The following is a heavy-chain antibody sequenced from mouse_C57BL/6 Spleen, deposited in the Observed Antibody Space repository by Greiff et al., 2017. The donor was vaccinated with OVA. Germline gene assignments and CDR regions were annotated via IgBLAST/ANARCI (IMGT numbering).Heavy chain of an antibody. Sequence: QVQLQQPGAELVKPGASVKLSCKASGYTFTSYWMQWVKQRPGQGLEWIGEIDPSDSYTNYNQKFKGKATLTVDTSSSTAYMQLSSLTSEDSAVYYCARGGGFDYWGQGTTRTVSS. CDR2: IDPSDSYT. J-gene: IGHJ2*01. CDR3: ARGGGFDY. V-gene: IGHV1-50*01. CDR1: GYTFTSYW.